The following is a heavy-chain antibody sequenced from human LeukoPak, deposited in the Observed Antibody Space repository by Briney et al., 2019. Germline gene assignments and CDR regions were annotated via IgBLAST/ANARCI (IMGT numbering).Heavy chain of an antibody. V-gene: IGHV1-2*02. D-gene: IGHD5-24*01. CDR2: INPNSGGT. J-gene: IGHJ4*02. CDR1: GYTFAAYY. CDR3: ARSRDGYNIRGDY. Sequence: GASVKVSCKASGYTFAAYYMHWVRQAPGQGLEWMGWINPNSGGTNYAQKFQGRVTMTRDTSISTAYMELSRLRSDDTAVYYCARSRDGYNIRGDYWGQGTLVTVSS.